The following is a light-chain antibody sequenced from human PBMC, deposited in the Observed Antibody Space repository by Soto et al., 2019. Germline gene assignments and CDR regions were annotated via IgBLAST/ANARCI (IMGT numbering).Light chain of an antibody. CDR2: AAS. CDR1: QSISSY. CDR3: QQSQA. Sequence: DVQLTQSPSSLSASVGDRVTITCLASQSISSYLNWYQKKPGKSPKLLIFAASFLQSGVPSRFSGSGSGTDFILTISSLQPEDFATYYCQQSQAFGQGTKVDIK. J-gene: IGKJ1*01. V-gene: IGKV1-39*01.